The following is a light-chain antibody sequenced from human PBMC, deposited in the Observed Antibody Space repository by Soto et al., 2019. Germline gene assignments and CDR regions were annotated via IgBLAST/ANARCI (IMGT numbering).Light chain of an antibody. CDR2: AAS. J-gene: IGKJ2*01. CDR1: QSIGSG. V-gene: IGKV1-12*01. CDR3: QQASGFPPFT. Sequence: IQMTQSPSSVSAYVGDRVTFTCRASQSIGSGLAWYQQRPGKAPKLLIYAASTLQIGVPSRFSGSGSGTDFTLTISSLQPEDFGTYYCQQASGFPPFTFGQGTKLEIK.